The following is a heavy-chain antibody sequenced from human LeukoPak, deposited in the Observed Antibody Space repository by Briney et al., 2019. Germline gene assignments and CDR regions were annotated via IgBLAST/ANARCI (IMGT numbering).Heavy chain of an antibody. Sequence: GGSLRLSCAASGFTFSGYAMSWVRQAPGKGLEWVSAISGSGGSTYYADSVKGRFTISRDNSKNTLYLQMNSLRAEDTAVYYCAKHDRYSSSWYYFDYWGQGTLVTVSS. CDR2: ISGSGGST. CDR1: GFTFSGYA. V-gene: IGHV3-23*01. J-gene: IGHJ4*02. D-gene: IGHD6-13*01. CDR3: AKHDRYSSSWYYFDY.